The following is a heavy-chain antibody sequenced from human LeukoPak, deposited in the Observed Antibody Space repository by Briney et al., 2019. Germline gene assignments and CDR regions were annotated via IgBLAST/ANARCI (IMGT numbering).Heavy chain of an antibody. CDR1: GGSISSYY. CDR3: AKTYYDILTGYGGPYYMDV. D-gene: IGHD3-9*01. V-gene: IGHV4-59*01. Sequence: SETLSLTCTVSGGSISSYYWSWIRQPPGKGLEWIGYIYYSGSTNYNPSLKSRVTIAVDTSKNQFSLKLSSVTAADTAVYYCAKTYYDILTGYGGPYYMDVWGKGTTVTVSS. CDR2: IYYSGST. J-gene: IGHJ6*03.